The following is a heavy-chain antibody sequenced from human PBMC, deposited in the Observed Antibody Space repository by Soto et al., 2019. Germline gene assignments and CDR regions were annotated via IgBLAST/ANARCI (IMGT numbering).Heavy chain of an antibody. V-gene: IGHV1-8*01. D-gene: IGHD1-1*01. CDR3: ARMEPFALLNWLDP. Sequence: ASVKVSCKASGYSFTNNDVSWVRQATGQGLEWMGWMNPGSGDTGYAQKFQGRVTMTRDISIATAYMELSSLRSDDTAIYYCARMEPFALLNWLDPWDQGTLVTVSS. CDR1: GYSFTNND. J-gene: IGHJ5*02. CDR2: MNPGSGDT.